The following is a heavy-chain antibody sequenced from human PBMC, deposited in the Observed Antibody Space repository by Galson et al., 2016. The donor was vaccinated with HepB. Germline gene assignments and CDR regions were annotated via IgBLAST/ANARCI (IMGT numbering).Heavy chain of an antibody. CDR1: GYSFTSHG. CDR2: IIGGTGNA. J-gene: IGHJ4*02. V-gene: IGHV1-3*01. D-gene: IGHD3-16*01. Sequence: SVKVSCKASGYSFTSHGLHWVRQAPGQSLQWMVWIIGGTGNAKYSQRFHDRVTITRDTSAATAYLELSSLRLEDTAVYYCARGLKSFDFWGQGTLVTVSS. CDR3: ARGLKSFDF.